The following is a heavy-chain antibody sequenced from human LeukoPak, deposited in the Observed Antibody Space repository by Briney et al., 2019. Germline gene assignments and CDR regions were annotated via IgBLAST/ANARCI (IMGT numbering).Heavy chain of an antibody. D-gene: IGHD3-9*01. V-gene: IGHV3-23*01. CDR3: AKDISDWLLYNDY. CDR1: GFTFSSYA. J-gene: IGHJ4*02. CDR2: ISGSGGST. Sequence: SGGSLRLSCAASGFTFSSYAMSWVRQAPGKGLEWVSAISGSGGSTYYPDSVKGRFTISRDNSKNTLYLQMNSLRAEDTAVYYCAKDISDWLLYNDYWGQGTLVTVSS.